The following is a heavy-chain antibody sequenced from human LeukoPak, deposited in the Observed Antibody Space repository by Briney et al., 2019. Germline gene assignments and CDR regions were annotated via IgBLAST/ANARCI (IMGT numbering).Heavy chain of an antibody. J-gene: IGHJ5*02. CDR3: ARAGLVVTLRPSWFDP. D-gene: IGHD3-22*01. V-gene: IGHV3-30*04. Sequence: PGRSLRLSCAASGFTFSSYAMHWVRQARGKGLEWVAVISYDGSNKYYADSVKGRFTISRDNSKNTLYLQMNSLRAEDTAVYYCARAGLVVTLRPSWFDPWGQGTLVTVSS. CDR2: ISYDGSNK. CDR1: GFTFSSYA.